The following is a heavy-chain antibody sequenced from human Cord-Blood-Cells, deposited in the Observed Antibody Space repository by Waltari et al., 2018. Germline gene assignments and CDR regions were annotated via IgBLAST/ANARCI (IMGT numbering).Heavy chain of an antibody. D-gene: IGHD6-6*01. V-gene: IGHV1-2*06. Sequence: QVQLVQSGAEVKKPGASVKVSCKASGYTFTGHYMHWVRQPPGQGLEWKGRLNPNCRGTNYGPKFQGSVTLTRDPAISTAYMALSRLRSDDTAVYYCAIHLIAARPHEFDYWGQGTLVTVSS. CDR3: AIHLIAARPHEFDY. CDR2: LNPNCRGT. J-gene: IGHJ4*02. CDR1: GYTFTGHY.